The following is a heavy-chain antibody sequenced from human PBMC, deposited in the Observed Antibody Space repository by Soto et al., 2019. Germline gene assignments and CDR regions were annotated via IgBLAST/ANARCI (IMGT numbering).Heavy chain of an antibody. CDR2: INPSGGST. Sequence: QAQLVQSGAEVKKPGASVKVSCKASGYTFTSYYMHWVRQAPGQGLEWMGIINPSGGSTSYAQKFQGRVTMTRDTSTSTVYMELSSLRSEDTAVYYCARANYYDSSGYYYFDYWGQGTLVTVSS. J-gene: IGHJ4*02. CDR1: GYTFTSYY. D-gene: IGHD3-22*01. V-gene: IGHV1-46*01. CDR3: ARANYYDSSGYYYFDY.